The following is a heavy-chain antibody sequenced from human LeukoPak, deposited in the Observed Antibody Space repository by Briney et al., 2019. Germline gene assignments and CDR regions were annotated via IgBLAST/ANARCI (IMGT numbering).Heavy chain of an antibody. V-gene: IGHV4-59*01. Sequence: PSETLSFTGTGSGCSISGYYWSWIPQPPGKGLDWIGYIYYSGSTNYNPSLKSRVTISVDTSKNQFSLKLSSVTAADTAVYYCTRAGGYSGYDYFFNYYYYMDVWGKGTTVTVSS. CDR2: IYYSGST. CDR1: GCSISGYY. D-gene: IGHD5-12*01. J-gene: IGHJ6*03. CDR3: TRAGGYSGYDYFFNYYYYMDV.